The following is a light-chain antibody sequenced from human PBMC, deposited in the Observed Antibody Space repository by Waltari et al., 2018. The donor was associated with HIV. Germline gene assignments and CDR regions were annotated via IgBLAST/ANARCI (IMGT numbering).Light chain of an antibody. CDR3: QDYSRSPFK. CDR1: HSSPNNF. J-gene: IGKJ4*02. V-gene: IGKV3-20*01. Sequence: EIVLTQTPDTLFLSPGERATMQCRASHSSPNNFLAWYRHRRGQAPQFLMYGASRRAADIPDRFSGSRSGTEFTLVISRVEPEDFAVYFCQDYSRSPFKFGGGTTV. CDR2: GAS.